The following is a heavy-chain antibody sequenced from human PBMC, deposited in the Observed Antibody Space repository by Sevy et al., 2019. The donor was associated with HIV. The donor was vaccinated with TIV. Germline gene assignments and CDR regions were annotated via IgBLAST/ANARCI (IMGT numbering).Heavy chain of an antibody. Sequence: GGSLRLSCAASGFTFSSFGMHWVRQAPGKGLEWLAVIWFDGSNTYYADSVRGRFTISRDIAKNTLTLQMNSLRAEDTAVYYCARDLEFYDHGDYGPAFMPDFWGHGTLVTVSS. CDR1: GFTFSSFG. J-gene: IGHJ4*01. CDR3: ARDLEFYDHGDYGPAFMPDF. D-gene: IGHD4-17*01. V-gene: IGHV3-33*01. CDR2: IWFDGSNT.